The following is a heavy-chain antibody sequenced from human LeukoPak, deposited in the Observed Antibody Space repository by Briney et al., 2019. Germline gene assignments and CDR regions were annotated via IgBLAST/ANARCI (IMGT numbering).Heavy chain of an antibody. CDR2: IKGEGIST. V-gene: IGHV3-74*01. CDR1: GFDFSSNW. D-gene: IGHD3-3*01. Sequence: GGSLRLSCAASGFDFSSNWMHWVRHAPGQGLVWVSRIKGEGISTNYADSVKGRFTISRDIAKNTLYLQMNSLRAEDTGVYYCAKDHYWSIDYWGRGTLVTVSS. J-gene: IGHJ4*02. CDR3: AKDHYWSIDY.